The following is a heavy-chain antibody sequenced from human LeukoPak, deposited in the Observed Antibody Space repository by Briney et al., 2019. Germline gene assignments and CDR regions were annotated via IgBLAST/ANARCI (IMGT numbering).Heavy chain of an antibody. J-gene: IGHJ4*02. Sequence: SETLSLTCTVSGGSISPFCWSWIRQPPEKGLEWIGYIYYSGSSNYNPSLKSRVTMSVDTSKNQFSLKLSSVTAADTAVYYCARYRPSESRSTVVTSFDYWGQGTLVTVSS. V-gene: IGHV4-59*01. CDR1: GGSISPFC. CDR3: ARYRPSESRSTVVTSFDY. D-gene: IGHD4-23*01. CDR2: IYYSGSS.